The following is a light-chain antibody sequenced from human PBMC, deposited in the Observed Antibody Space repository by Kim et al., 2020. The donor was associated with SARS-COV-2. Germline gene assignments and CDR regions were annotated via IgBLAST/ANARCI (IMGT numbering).Light chain of an antibody. CDR2: GTS. CDR1: PGPVTGDHY. CDR3: LLLYGGTFL. Sequence: PGGTVTHTCDSRPGPVTGDHYTYWFQQKPGQAPRTLIYGTSQKHSCTPARFSGSLLGGKAALTLSGAQPEDEADYYCLLLYGGTFLFGGGTQLTVL. J-gene: IGLJ2*01. V-gene: IGLV7-46*01.